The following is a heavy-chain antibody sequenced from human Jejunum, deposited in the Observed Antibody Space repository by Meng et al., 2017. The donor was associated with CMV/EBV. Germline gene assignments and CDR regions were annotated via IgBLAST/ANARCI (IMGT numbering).Heavy chain of an antibody. V-gene: IGHV3-74*03. Sequence: TFNYFVMHWVRQAPGNGLVWVSTINADGSSTTYADSVKGRFTISRDNAKNTLYLQMDSLRADDTAVYYCVRDAGRGHGYNYLGYFDYWGQGTLVTVSS. CDR1: TFNYFV. D-gene: IGHD5-24*01. CDR3: VRDAGRGHGYNYLGYFDY. J-gene: IGHJ4*02. CDR2: INADGSST.